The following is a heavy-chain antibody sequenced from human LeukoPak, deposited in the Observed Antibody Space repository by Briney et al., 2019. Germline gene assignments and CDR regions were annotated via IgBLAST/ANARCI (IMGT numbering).Heavy chain of an antibody. J-gene: IGHJ5*02. CDR1: GITFRSYG. V-gene: IGHV3-23*01. D-gene: IGHD6-6*01. CDR2: ISGSGTTT. CDR3: ARDRGSSSSGAGYWFDP. Sequence: GGTLRLSCAASGITFRSYGMSWVRQAPGKGLEWISAISGSGTTTYYSDSVKGRFTISRDNSKNTLYLQMNSLRSEDTAVYYCARDRGSSSSGAGYWFDPWGQGTLVTVSS.